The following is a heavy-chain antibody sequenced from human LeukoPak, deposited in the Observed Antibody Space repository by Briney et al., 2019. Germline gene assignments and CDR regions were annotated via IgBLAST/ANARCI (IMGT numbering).Heavy chain of an antibody. CDR1: GFTFDDYG. D-gene: IGHD3-10*01. Sequence: GGSLRLSCAASGFTFDDYGMSWVRQAPGKGLEWVSGINWNGGSTGYADSVKGRFTISRDNAKNSLYLQMNSLRAEDTALYYCARVEGMEWFGELLGAFDIWGQGTMVTVSS. J-gene: IGHJ3*02. V-gene: IGHV3-20*04. CDR2: INWNGGST. CDR3: ARVEGMEWFGELLGAFDI.